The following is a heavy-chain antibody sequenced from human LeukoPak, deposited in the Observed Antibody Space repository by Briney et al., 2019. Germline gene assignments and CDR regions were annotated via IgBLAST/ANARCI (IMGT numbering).Heavy chain of an antibody. CDR1: GGTFSSYA. D-gene: IGHD5-18*01. CDR2: IIPIFGTA. Sequence: ASVKVSCKASGGTFSSYAISWVRQAPGQGLEWMGGIIPIFGTANYAQKSQGRVTITADESTSTAYMELSSLRSEDTAVYYCARVGYSYGYDGDLDYWGQGTLVTVSS. V-gene: IGHV1-69*13. CDR3: ARVGYSYGYDGDLDY. J-gene: IGHJ4*02.